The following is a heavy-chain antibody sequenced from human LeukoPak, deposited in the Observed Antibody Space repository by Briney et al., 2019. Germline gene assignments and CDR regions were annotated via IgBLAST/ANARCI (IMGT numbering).Heavy chain of an antibody. J-gene: IGHJ6*03. CDR2: IRYDGNDK. CDR1: GFTFSSYS. V-gene: IGHV3-30*02. D-gene: IGHD6-13*01. CDR3: ASQGAQQLAPYYYYYMDV. Sequence: GGSLRLSCAASGFTFSSYSMSWVRQAPGKGLEWVSFIRYDGNDKYYADSVKGRFTISRHNSKNTLYLQMSSLKTEDTAVYYCASQGAQQLAPYYYYYMDVWGKGTTVTVSS.